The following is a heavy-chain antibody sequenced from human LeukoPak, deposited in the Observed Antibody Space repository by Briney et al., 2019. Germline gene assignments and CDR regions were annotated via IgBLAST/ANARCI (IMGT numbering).Heavy chain of an antibody. V-gene: IGHV3-9*01. CDR3: ARRIYYDNSGYRY. J-gene: IGHJ4*02. CDR2: ISWNSNSI. Sequence: SGRSLRLSCTASGFTFDDYAMHWVRQAPGKGLEWVSGISWNSNSIVYADSVKGRFTISRDNAKNSLYLQMNSLRAEDTAVYYCARRIYYDNSGYRYWGQGTLVTVSS. CDR1: GFTFDDYA. D-gene: IGHD3-22*01.